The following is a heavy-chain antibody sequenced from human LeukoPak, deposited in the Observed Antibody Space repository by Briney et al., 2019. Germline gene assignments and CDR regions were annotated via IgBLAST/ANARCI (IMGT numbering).Heavy chain of an antibody. CDR1: GFTFSNYW. Sequence: GGSLRLSCAASGFTFSNYWMYWVRQAPGKGPVWVSRIHNDGTGTSYADSVKGRFTISRDNAKNTLYLQMNSLRAEDTAVYYCARRGVGYNNGMDVWGQGPTVTVSS. CDR2: IHNDGTGT. CDR3: ARRGVGYNNGMDV. J-gene: IGHJ6*02. V-gene: IGHV3-74*01. D-gene: IGHD5-24*01.